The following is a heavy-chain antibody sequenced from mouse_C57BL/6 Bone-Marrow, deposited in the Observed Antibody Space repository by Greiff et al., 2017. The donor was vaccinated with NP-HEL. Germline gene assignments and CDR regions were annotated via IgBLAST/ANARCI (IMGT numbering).Heavy chain of an antibody. D-gene: IGHD1-1*01. CDR3: ARPTVVAWYFDV. CDR1: GYSITSGYY. J-gene: IGHJ1*03. CDR2: ISYDGSN. Sequence: EVQRVESGPGLVKPSQSLSLTCSVTGYSITSGYYWNWIRQFPGNKLEWMGYISYDGSNNYNPSLKNRISITRDTSKNQFFLKLNSVTTEDTATDYCARPTVVAWYFDVWGTGTTVTVSS. V-gene: IGHV3-6*01.